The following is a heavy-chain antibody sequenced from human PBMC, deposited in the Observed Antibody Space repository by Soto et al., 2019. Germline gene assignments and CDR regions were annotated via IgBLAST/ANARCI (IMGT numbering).Heavy chain of an antibody. V-gene: IGHV1-18*01. CDR2: ISAYNANT. Sequence: QVQLVQSGAGVKKPGASVKVSCKASGYTFTNYGITWVRQAPGQGREWMGWISAYNANTYYAQKLQGRVTMTTDTSTSTAYMELRSLKSDDTAVYYCARGVSASRRTDYWGQGTLVTVSS. J-gene: IGHJ4*02. CDR1: GYTFTNYG. D-gene: IGHD6-19*01. CDR3: ARGVSASRRTDY.